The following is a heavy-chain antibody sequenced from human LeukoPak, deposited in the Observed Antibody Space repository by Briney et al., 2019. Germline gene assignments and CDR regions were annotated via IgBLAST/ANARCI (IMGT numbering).Heavy chain of an antibody. CDR1: GGSISSYY. J-gene: IGHJ3*02. CDR2: IYYSGST. V-gene: IGHV4-59*01. CDR3: ARDLMAAARGYDAFDI. Sequence: SETLSLTCTVSGGSISSYYWSWIRQPPGKGLEWIGYIYYSGSTNYNPSLKSRVTISVDTSKNQFSLKLSSVTAAGTAVYYCARDLMAAARGYDAFDIWGQGTMVTVSS. D-gene: IGHD6-13*01.